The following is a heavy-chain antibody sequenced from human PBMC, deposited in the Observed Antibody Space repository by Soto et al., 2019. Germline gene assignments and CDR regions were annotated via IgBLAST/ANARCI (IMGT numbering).Heavy chain of an antibody. CDR3: ARFWRCSSTSCYKLSYYYYGMDA. CDR1: GGTFSSYA. D-gene: IGHD2-2*02. CDR2: IIPIFGTA. J-gene: IGHJ6*02. V-gene: IGHV1-69*13. Sequence: GASVKVSCKASGGTFSSYAISWVRQAPGQGLGWMGGIIPIFGTANYAQKFQGRVTITADESTSTAYMELSSLRSEDTAVYYCARFWRCSSTSCYKLSYYYYGMDAWGQGTTVTVSS.